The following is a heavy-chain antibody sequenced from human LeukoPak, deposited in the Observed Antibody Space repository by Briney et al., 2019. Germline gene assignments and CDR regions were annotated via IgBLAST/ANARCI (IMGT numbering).Heavy chain of an antibody. V-gene: IGHV3-9*01. D-gene: IGHD1-1*01. CDR1: GFTFDDYA. J-gene: IGHJ6*02. CDR3: AKDTGSYYYYGMDV. Sequence: GRSLRLSCAASGFTFDDYAMHCVRQAPGKGLEWVSGISWNSGSIGYADSVKGRFTISRDNAKNSLYLQMNSLRAEDTALYYCAKDTGSYYYYGMDVWGQGTTVTVSS. CDR2: ISWNSGSI.